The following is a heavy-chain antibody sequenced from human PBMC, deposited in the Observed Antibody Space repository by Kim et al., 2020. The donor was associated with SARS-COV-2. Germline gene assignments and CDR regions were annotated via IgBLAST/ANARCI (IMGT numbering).Heavy chain of an antibody. CDR3: ARERVAANRYYYYGMDV. J-gene: IGHJ6*02. CDR2: ISYDGSNK. CDR1: GFTFSSYA. V-gene: IGHV3-30*04. D-gene: IGHD2-15*01. Sequence: GGSLRLSCAASGFTFSSYAMHWVRQAPGKGLEWVAVISYDGSNKYYADSVKGRFTISRDNSKNTLYLQMNSLRAEDTAVYYCARERVAANRYYYYGMDVWGQGTTVTVSS.